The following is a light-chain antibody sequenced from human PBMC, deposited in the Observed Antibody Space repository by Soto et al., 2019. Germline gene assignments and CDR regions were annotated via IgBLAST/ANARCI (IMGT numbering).Light chain of an antibody. J-gene: IGKJ4*01. CDR3: QQYDSYPLT. Sequence: GDRVTITCRASQSISGWLAWYQQKPGKAPKLLIYKASTLQSGVPSSFSGRGSGTEFTLTISSLQPDDFATYYCQQYDSYPLTFGVGTKVEIK. CDR2: KAS. CDR1: QSISGW. V-gene: IGKV1-5*03.